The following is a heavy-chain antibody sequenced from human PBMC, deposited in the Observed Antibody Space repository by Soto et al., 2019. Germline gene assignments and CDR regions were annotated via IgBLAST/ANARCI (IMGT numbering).Heavy chain of an antibody. CDR3: ARGGAARTDV. CDR1: VFSFSTYN. V-gene: IGHV3-21*01. D-gene: IGHD3-16*01. Sequence: GGSLRLSCAASVFSFSTYNMMWVRQAPGKGLEWVSCISGSGAYIYYADSVKGRFTMSRDNAKNSLYLQMNSLRGDDTAVYYCARGGAARTDVWGQGTTVTVSS. J-gene: IGHJ6*02. CDR2: ISGSGAYI.